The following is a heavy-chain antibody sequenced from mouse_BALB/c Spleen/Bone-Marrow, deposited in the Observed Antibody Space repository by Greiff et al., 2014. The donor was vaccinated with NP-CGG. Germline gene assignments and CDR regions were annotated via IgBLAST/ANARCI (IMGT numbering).Heavy chain of an antibody. CDR3: ARGGTTATWYFDV. Sequence: VQLQQSGAELVKPGASVTLSCTASGFNIKDTYMHWVKQRPEQGLEWIGRIDPANGNTKYDPKFQGKATITADTSSNTAYLQLSSLTSEDTAVYYCARGGTTATWYFDVWGAGTTVTVSS. V-gene: IGHV14-3*02. CDR1: GFNIKDTY. D-gene: IGHD1-2*01. CDR2: IDPANGNT. J-gene: IGHJ1*01.